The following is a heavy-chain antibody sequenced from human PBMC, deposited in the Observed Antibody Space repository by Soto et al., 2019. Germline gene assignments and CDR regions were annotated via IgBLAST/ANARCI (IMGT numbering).Heavy chain of an antibody. CDR3: ARGSHYYYYMDV. CDR2: ISSSSSTI. Sequence: EVQLVESGGGLVQPGGSLRLSCAASGFTFSSYSMNWVRQAPGKGLEWVSYISSSSSTIYYADSVKGRFTISXXNXXXXXXXXXXXLRAEDTAVYYCARGSHYYYYMDVWGKGTTVTVSS. CDR1: GFTFSSYS. V-gene: IGHV3-48*01. J-gene: IGHJ6*03.